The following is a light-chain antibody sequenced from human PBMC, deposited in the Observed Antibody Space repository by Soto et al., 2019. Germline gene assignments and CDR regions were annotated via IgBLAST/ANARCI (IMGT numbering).Light chain of an antibody. CDR1: NSNIGRNT. Sequence: QSELTQPPSASGTPGQRVTISCSGSNSNIGRNTVNWYQQLPGAAPNLLIYSNNERPSGVPDRFSGSKSGTSASLAISGLQSEDEADYYCAAWDESPNVPVFGGGTKLTVL. J-gene: IGLJ2*01. CDR3: AAWDESPNVPV. CDR2: SNN. V-gene: IGLV1-44*01.